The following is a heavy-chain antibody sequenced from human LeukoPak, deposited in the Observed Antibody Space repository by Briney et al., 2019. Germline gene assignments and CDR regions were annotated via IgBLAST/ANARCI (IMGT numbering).Heavy chain of an antibody. CDR2: IYYTGST. D-gene: IGHD6-19*01. CDR3: ARDRKQWLRGPFDP. J-gene: IGHJ5*02. CDR1: GGSVSSYY. Sequence: SETLSLTGTVSGGSVSSYYWNWIRQPPGRGLEWIGYIYYTGSTNYNPSLKSRVTISVDMSKNHFSLKLNSVTAADTAIYYCARDRKQWLRGPFDPWGQGTLVTVSS. V-gene: IGHV4-59*02.